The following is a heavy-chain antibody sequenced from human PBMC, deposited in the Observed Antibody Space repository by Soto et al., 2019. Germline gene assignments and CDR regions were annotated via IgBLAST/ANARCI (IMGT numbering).Heavy chain of an antibody. CDR2: ISSSSSYI. D-gene: IGHD2-2*01. CDR3: ASLLVVPAAIAVDY. CDR1: GFTFSSYS. J-gene: IGHJ4*02. Sequence: RLSCAASGFTFSSYSMNLVRQAPGKGLEWVSSISSSSSYIYYADSVKGRFTISRDNAKNSLYLQMNSLRAEDTAVYYCASLLVVPAAIAVDYWGQGTLVTVSS. V-gene: IGHV3-21*01.